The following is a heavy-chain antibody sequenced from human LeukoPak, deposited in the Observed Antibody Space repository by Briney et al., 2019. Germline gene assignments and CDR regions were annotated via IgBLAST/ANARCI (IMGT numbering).Heavy chain of an antibody. J-gene: IGHJ4*02. CDR2: IYTSGST. D-gene: IGHD4-17*01. Sequence: SETLSLTCTVSGGSISSYYWSWIRQPAGKGLEWIGRIYTSGSTNYNPSLKSRVTMSVDTSKNQFSLKLSSVTAADTAVYYCARGGPMTTLINGEFDYWGQGPLVTVSS. CDR1: GGSISSYY. CDR3: ARGGPMTTLINGEFDY. V-gene: IGHV4-4*07.